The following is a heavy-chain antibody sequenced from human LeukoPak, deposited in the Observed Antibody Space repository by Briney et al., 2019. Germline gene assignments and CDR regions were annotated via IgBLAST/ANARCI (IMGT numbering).Heavy chain of an antibody. CDR1: GYSFTRYF. CDR3: SRGKYQVLWGDC. CDR2: ISPKDGGT. D-gene: IGHD3-16*01. V-gene: IGHV1-2*02. Sequence: ASVKVSCKASGYSFTRYFIHWVRQAPGQGLEWMGWISPKDGGTNYAQKFQGRVTMTSDTSINTGYMELSRLTSDDTAVYYCSRGKYQVLWGDCWGQGTLVTVSS. J-gene: IGHJ4*02.